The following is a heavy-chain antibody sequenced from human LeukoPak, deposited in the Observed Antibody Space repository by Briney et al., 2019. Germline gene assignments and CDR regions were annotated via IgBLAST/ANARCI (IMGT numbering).Heavy chain of an antibody. V-gene: IGHV3-11*01. CDR2: ISSGGNTI. J-gene: IGHJ6*02. CDR1: GFTFSDYY. CDR3: ARPDSRYFYGMDV. Sequence: PGGSLNLSCAASGFTFSDYYMTWIRQAPGKGLEWLSYISSGGNTISYADSVKGRFTISRDNAKKSLYLQMNSLRAEDTAVYYCARPDSRYFYGMDVWGQGTTVTVSS.